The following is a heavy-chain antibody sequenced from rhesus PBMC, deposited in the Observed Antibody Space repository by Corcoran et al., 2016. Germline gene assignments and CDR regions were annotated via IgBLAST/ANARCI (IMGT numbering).Heavy chain of an antibody. CDR2: IDGSGCRT. CDR3: ARAGDTVGTVYFDY. J-gene: IGHJ4*01. Sequence: QVQLQESGPGLVKPSETLSLTCAVSGGSISDSYYWIWSLPPPGAGLEGIGYIDGSGCRTNYNPSLKSRVTISTDTSKKHFPLKLSSGTDEDTAVYYCARAGDTVGTVYFDYWGQGVLVTVSS. D-gene: IGHD5-24*01. CDR1: GGSISDSYY. V-gene: IGHV4-106*01.